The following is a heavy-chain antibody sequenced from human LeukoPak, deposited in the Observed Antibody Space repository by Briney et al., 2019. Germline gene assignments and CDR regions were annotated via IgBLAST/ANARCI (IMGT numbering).Heavy chain of an antibody. V-gene: IGHV3-73*01. CDR2: IRSKANGYAT. CDR1: GFTFSSSA. Sequence: GGSLRLSCAASGFTFSSSAMHWVRQAPGKGLEWVGRIRSKANGYATAYAASVKGRFTISRDDSKNTAYLQMNSLKTEDTAVYYCTRSDSGYYYYYGMDVWGKGTTVTVSS. CDR3: TRSDSGYYYYYGMDV. D-gene: IGHD5-12*01. J-gene: IGHJ6*04.